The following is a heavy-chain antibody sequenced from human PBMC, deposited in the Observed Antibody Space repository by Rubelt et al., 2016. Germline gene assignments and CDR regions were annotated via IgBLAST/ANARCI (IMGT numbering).Heavy chain of an antibody. J-gene: IGHJ5*02. CDR1: GYTFTSYY. CDR3: ARDLPFWSGHDQGWFDP. D-gene: IGHD3-3*01. V-gene: IGHV1-46*01. Sequence: QVQLVQSGAEVKKPGASVKVSCKASGYTFTSYYMHWVRQAPGQGLEWMGIINPSGGSTSYAQKFQGRVPMPSDTSTSTVYIELSSLRSEDTAVYYCARDLPFWSGHDQGWFDPWGQGTLVTVSS. CDR2: INPSGGST.